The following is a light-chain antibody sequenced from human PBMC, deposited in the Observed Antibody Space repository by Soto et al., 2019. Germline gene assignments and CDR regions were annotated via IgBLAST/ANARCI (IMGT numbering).Light chain of an antibody. CDR2: GAS. CDR3: QQANSFPIT. Sequence: DVQMTHYPRCVSASVGDRVTITWRASQDVGKWLAWYQQKPGKAPTLLIHGASSLQSGVPPRYSGSGYGTDFTLTISSLQPEDFATYYCQQANSFPITFGQGTRLEIK. V-gene: IGKV1-12*01. J-gene: IGKJ5*01. CDR1: QDVGKW.